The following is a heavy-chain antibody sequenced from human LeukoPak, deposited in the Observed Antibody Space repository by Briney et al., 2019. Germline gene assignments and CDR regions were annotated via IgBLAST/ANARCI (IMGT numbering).Heavy chain of an antibody. D-gene: IGHD5-18*01. V-gene: IGHV4-30-4*08. J-gene: IGHJ3*02. Sequence: SETLSLTCTVSGGSISSGDYYWSWIRQPPGKGLEWIGYIYYSGSTYYNPSLKSRVTISVDTSKNQFSLKLSSATAADTAVYYCATYRTAMVTDSYAFDIWGQGTMVTVSS. CDR3: ATYRTAMVTDSYAFDI. CDR1: GGSISSGDYY. CDR2: IYYSGST.